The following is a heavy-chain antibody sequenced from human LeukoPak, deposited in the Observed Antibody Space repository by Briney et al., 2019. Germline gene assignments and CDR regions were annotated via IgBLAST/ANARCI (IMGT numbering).Heavy chain of an antibody. CDR2: INPNSGGT. D-gene: IGHD6-19*01. CDR1: GYTFTAYY. J-gene: IGHJ5*02. CDR3: ARAPYSSGWYDLGWFDP. V-gene: IGHV1-2*02. Sequence: ASVTVSFTASGYTFTAYYMHWVRQAPGQGLEWMGWINPNSGGTNYARKFQGRVTMTRDTSISTAYMELSRLRSDDTAVYYCARAPYSSGWYDLGWFDPWGQGTLVTVSS.